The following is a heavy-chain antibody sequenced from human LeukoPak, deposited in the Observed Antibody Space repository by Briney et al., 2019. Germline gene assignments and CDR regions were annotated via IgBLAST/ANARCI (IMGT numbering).Heavy chain of an antibody. D-gene: IGHD6-19*01. CDR3: ARMPQYSSGWYNTDYYYYYMDV. CDR1: GYTFTSYG. CDR2: ISAYNGNT. V-gene: IGHV1-18*01. Sequence: ASVKVSCKASGYTFTSYGISWVRQAPGQGLEWMGWISAYNGNTNYAQKLQGRVTMTTDTSTSTAYMELRSLRSDDTAVYYCARMPQYSSGWYNTDYYYYYMDVWGKGTTVTVSS. J-gene: IGHJ6*03.